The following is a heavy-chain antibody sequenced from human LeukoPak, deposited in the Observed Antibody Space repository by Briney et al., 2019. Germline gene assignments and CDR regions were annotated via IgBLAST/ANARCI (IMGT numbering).Heavy chain of an antibody. Sequence: GGSLRLSCAASGFTFGSYAMSWVRQAPGKGLEWVSAISGRGGSTYYADSVKGRFTISRDNSKNTLYLQMNSLRAEDTAVYYCAKESDILTGYYTGGDDYWGQGTLVTVSS. D-gene: IGHD3-9*01. CDR1: GFTFGSYA. J-gene: IGHJ4*02. CDR2: ISGRGGST. CDR3: AKESDILTGYYTGGDDY. V-gene: IGHV3-23*01.